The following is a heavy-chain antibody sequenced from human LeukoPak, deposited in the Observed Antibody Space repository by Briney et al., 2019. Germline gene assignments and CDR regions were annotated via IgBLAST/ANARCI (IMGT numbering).Heavy chain of an antibody. CDR3: ARGPPSQYSSWRDLDS. CDR2: ITGSSSYI. J-gene: IGHJ4*02. Sequence: GGSLRLPCAASGFTFSTYSMNWVRQAPGKGLEWVSSITGSSSYIYYADSVKGRFTISRDNAKISLFLQMNSLRAEDTAVYYCARGPPSQYSSWRDLDSWGQGTLVTVSS. CDR1: GFTFSTYS. D-gene: IGHD6-6*01. V-gene: IGHV3-21*01.